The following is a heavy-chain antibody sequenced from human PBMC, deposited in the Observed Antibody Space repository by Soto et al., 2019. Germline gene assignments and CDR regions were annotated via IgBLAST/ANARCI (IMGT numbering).Heavy chain of an antibody. V-gene: IGHV3-7*04. J-gene: IGHJ4*02. CDR2: IKQGGSER. CDR1: GFIFSNFW. CDR3: ARAAYCGGDCNFDY. D-gene: IGHD2-21*02. Sequence: EVQLVESGGGLVQPGGSLRLSCAASGFIFSNFWMNWVRQAPGKGLQWVANIKQGGSERYYMGSVRGRFTISRDDAKNSLYLQMNSLRAEDTAVYYCARAAYCGGDCNFDYWGQGILVSVSS.